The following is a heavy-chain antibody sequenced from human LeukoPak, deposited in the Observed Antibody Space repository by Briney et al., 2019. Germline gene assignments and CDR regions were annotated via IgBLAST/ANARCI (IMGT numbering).Heavy chain of an antibody. J-gene: IGHJ4*02. CDR3: ARDQGYFDY. V-gene: IGHV4-61*01. CDR1: GGSVSSGSYY. Sequence: SETLSLTCTVSGGSVSSGSYYWSWIRQPPGKGLEWIGHIYYSGSTNYNPSLKSRVTISVDTSKNQFSLKLNSVTAADTAVYYCARDQGYFDYWGQGTLVTVSS. CDR2: IYYSGST.